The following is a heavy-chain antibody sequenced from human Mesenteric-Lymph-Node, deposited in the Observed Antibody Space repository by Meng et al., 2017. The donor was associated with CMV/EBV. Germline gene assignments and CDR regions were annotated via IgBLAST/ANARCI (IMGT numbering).Heavy chain of an antibody. J-gene: IGHJ4*02. Sequence: QMQLQESGPGLVKPSQTLSLTCLVSGGSISSGAYHWSWIRQPAGKGLEWIGQMFTSGSANYNPSLQSRVTMSTDTSKNQFSLNLSSVTAADTAVYYCARDGDYYDSSGYNPFDYWGQGTLVTVSS. CDR2: MFTSGSA. CDR1: GGSISSGAYH. V-gene: IGHV4-61*02. D-gene: IGHD3-22*01. CDR3: ARDGDYYDSSGYNPFDY.